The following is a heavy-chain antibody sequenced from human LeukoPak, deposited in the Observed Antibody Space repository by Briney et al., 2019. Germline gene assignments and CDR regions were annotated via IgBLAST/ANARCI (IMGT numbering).Heavy chain of an antibody. J-gene: IGHJ4*02. D-gene: IGHD5-24*01. CDR2: ITDSGTT. Sequence: GGSLRLSCVAPGITFRNFAMNWVRQAPGKGLEWVTVITDSGTTYYADSVKGRFTISRDNSKNTLHLQMNNLRAEDTAIYYCATRPLPHQLAPLDFWGQGTLVTVSS. V-gene: IGHV3-23*01. CDR3: ATRPLPHQLAPLDF. CDR1: GITFRNFA.